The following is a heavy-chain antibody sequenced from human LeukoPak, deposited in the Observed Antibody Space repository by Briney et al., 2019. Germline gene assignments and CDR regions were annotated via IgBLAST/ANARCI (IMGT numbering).Heavy chain of an antibody. CDR2: MNPNSGNT. J-gene: IGHJ4*02. CDR3: ARARRGYSYGYFDY. Sequence: GASVKVSCKASGYTFTSYDINWVRQATGQGLEWMGWMNPNSGNTGYVQKFQGRVTMTRNTSISTAYMELSSLRSEDTAVYYCARARRGYSYGYFDYWGQGTLVTVSS. CDR1: GYTFTSYD. D-gene: IGHD5-18*01. V-gene: IGHV1-8*01.